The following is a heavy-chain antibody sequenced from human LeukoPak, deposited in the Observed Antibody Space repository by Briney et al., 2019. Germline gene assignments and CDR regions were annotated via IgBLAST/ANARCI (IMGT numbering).Heavy chain of an antibody. CDR2: IKEDGSEK. V-gene: IGHV3-7*01. D-gene: IGHD4-23*01. J-gene: IGHJ4*02. CDR1: GFTFTTYW. CDR3: ARDWPGYGGYDS. Sequence: GGSLGLSCAASGFTFTTYWMTWVRQAPGEGLEWVGNIKEDGSEKYYVDSVKGRFTISRDNAKNSLYLQMHSLRAEDTAVYYCARDWPGYGGYDSWGQGTLVTVSS.